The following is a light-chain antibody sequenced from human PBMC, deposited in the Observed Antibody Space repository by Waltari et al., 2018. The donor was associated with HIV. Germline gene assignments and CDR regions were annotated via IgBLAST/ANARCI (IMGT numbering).Light chain of an antibody. CDR3: AAWDDSLNGYV. V-gene: IGLV1-44*01. J-gene: IGLJ1*01. Sequence: QSVLTQPPSASGTPGQRVTISCPGSSSNIGSNTVNWYQQFPGTAPKLLIYSNTKRPSGVPGRFAGSKSGTSASLAISGLQSEDEADYYGAAWDDSLNGYVFGTGTKVTVL. CDR2: SNT. CDR1: SSNIGSNT.